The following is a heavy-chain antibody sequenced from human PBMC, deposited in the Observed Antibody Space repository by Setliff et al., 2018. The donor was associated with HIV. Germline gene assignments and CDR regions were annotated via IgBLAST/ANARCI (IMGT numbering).Heavy chain of an antibody. Sequence: AGGSLRLSCAASGFTFSSYGMHWVRQAPGKGLEWVAVIWYDGSNKYYADSVKGRFTISRDNSKNTLYLQMNSLRAEDTAVYYCAKERGIGVGAPDAFDIWGQGTMVTVSS. D-gene: IGHD1-26*01. CDR2: IWYDGSNK. J-gene: IGHJ3*02. CDR1: GFTFSSYG. V-gene: IGHV3-33*06. CDR3: AKERGIGVGAPDAFDI.